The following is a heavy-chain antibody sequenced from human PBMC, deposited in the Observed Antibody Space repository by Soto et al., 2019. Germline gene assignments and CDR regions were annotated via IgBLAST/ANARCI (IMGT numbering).Heavy chain of an antibody. Sequence: PGGSLRLSCTASGFTCGGYAMSWFRQAPGKGLEWVGFIRSKAYGGTTEYAASVKGRFTISRDDSKSIAYLQMNSLKTEDTAVYYCTRAYCGGDCYSLYAFHISCPGTMLSV. CDR3: TRAYCGGDCYSLYAFHI. D-gene: IGHD2-21*02. J-gene: IGHJ3*02. V-gene: IGHV3-49*03. CDR1: GFTCGGYA. CDR2: IRSKAYGGTT.